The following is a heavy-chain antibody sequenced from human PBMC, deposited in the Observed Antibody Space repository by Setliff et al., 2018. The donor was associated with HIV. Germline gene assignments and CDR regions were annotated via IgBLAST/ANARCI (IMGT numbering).Heavy chain of an antibody. CDR3: TRDLTLYKL. Sequence: LRLSCAASGFTFNTYAMTWVRQAPGKGLDWVSSIITNGGTTFCADSVKGRFTISRDDSNNMLFLEMNSLRAEDTALYYCTRDLTLYKLWGQGTLVTVSS. CDR2: IITNGGTT. D-gene: IGHD1-1*01. CDR1: GFTFNTYA. J-gene: IGHJ4*01. V-gene: IGHV3-23*01.